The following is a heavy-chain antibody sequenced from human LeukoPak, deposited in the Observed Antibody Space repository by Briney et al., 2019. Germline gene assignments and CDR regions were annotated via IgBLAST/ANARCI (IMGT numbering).Heavy chain of an antibody. D-gene: IGHD4/OR15-4a*01. Sequence: SETLSLTCTVSGGSVSSGSYFWNWIRQSPGQGLGWVASIYYSRSTNYNPSLKSRVTIPVDTSKNQFSLKLTSVTAADTAVYYCARSDYGDSFDYWGQGTLVTVSS. CDR2: IYYSRST. J-gene: IGHJ4*02. CDR1: GGSVSSGSYF. V-gene: IGHV4-61*01. CDR3: ARSDYGDSFDY.